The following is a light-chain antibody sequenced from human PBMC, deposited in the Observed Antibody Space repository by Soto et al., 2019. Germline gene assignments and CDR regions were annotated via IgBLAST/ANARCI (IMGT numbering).Light chain of an antibody. J-gene: IGLJ1*01. CDR1: SSNIGAGYD. CDR2: GNS. V-gene: IGLV1-40*01. Sequence: QSVLTQPPSVSGAPGQRVTISCTGSSSNIGAGYDVHWYQQLPGTAPKLLIYGNSNRPSGVPDRFSGSKSGTSASLAITGLHAEDEADYYCQSYDSSLSGYVFGTGTNLTVL. CDR3: QSYDSSLSGYV.